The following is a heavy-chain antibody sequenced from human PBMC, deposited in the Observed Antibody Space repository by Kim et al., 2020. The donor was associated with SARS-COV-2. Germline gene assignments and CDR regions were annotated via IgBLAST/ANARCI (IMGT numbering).Heavy chain of an antibody. D-gene: IGHD3-3*01. J-gene: IGHJ6*02. Sequence: LKSRVTISVDKSKNQFSLKLSSVTAANTAVYYCAREVLRFLEWPLDGMDVWGQGTTVTVSS. V-gene: IGHV4-4*02. CDR3: AREVLRFLEWPLDGMDV.